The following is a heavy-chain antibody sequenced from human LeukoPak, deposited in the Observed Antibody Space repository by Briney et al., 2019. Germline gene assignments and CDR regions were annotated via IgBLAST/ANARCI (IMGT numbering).Heavy chain of an antibody. Sequence: GGSLRLSCAASGFTFSGYAMSWVRQAPGKGLEWVSAISGSGGSTYYADSVKGRFTISRDNSKNTLYLQMNSLRAEDTAVYYCAKEPDTAMSHYYYYYMDVWGKGTTVTVSS. D-gene: IGHD5-18*01. CDR1: GFTFSGYA. CDR3: AKEPDTAMSHYYYYYMDV. CDR2: ISGSGGST. V-gene: IGHV3-23*01. J-gene: IGHJ6*03.